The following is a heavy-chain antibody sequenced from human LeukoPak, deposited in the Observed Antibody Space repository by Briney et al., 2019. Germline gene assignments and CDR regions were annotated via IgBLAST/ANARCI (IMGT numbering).Heavy chain of an antibody. CDR1: GYSISSGYY. V-gene: IGHV4-38-2*02. Sequence: SETLSLTCTVSGYSISSGYYWGWIRQPPGKGLEWIGSIYHSGSTYYNPSLKSRVTISVDTSKNQFSLKLSSVTAADTAVYYCARHRAGYSSEFDPWGQGTLVTVSS. D-gene: IGHD6-19*01. J-gene: IGHJ5*02. CDR2: IYHSGST. CDR3: ARHRAGYSSEFDP.